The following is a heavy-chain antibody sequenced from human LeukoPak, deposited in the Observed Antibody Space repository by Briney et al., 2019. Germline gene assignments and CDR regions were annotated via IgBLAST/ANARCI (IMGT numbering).Heavy chain of an antibody. CDR2: IYYSGST. Sequence: SSETLSLTCTVSGGSISSYYWSWIRQPPGKGLEWIGYIYYSGSTSYNPSLKSRVTISVDTSKKQFSLKLSSVTAADTAFYYCTRYIVSYPHDAFDIWGQGTMVTVSS. CDR3: TRYIVSYPHDAFDI. V-gene: IGHV4-59*01. J-gene: IGHJ3*02. D-gene: IGHD1-26*01. CDR1: GGSISSYY.